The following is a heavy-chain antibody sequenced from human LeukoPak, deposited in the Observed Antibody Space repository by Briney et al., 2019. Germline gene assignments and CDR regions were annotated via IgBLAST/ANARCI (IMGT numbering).Heavy chain of an antibody. CDR3: ARALAVAGNYYYYGMDV. Sequence: AASVKVSCKASGGTFSSYAISWVRQAPGQGPEWMGGIIPIFGTANYAQKFQGRVTITTDESTSTAYMELSSLRSEDTAVYYCARALAVAGNYYYYGMDVWGQGTTVTVSS. D-gene: IGHD6-19*01. CDR1: GGTFSSYA. V-gene: IGHV1-69*05. J-gene: IGHJ6*02. CDR2: IIPIFGTA.